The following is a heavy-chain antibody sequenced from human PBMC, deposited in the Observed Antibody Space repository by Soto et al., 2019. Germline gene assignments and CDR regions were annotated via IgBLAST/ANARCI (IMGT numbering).Heavy chain of an antibody. J-gene: IGHJ6*04. CDR3: ARDLAGYYINYYYYGMNA. CDR1: GFTFSSYT. D-gene: IGHD3-9*01. V-gene: IGHV3-30-3*01. CDR2: ISYDGSNK. Sequence: PGGSLRLSCAASGFTFSSYTMNWVRQAPGKGLEWVAVISYDGSNKYYADSVKGRLTISRDNSKNTLYLQMNSLRAEDTAVYYCARDLAGYYINYYYYGMNAGGKGTTVTVSS.